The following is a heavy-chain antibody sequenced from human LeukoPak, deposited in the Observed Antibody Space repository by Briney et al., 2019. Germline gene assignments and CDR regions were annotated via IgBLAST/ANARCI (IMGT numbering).Heavy chain of an antibody. CDR3: ARAARGYLYYFDY. CDR2: IYYTGST. CDR1: GGSISSGGYF. V-gene: IGHV4-31*03. J-gene: IGHJ4*02. D-gene: IGHD3-22*01. Sequence: SETLSLTCTVSGGSISSGGYFWGWIRQHPGKDLEWIGYIYYTGSTYYNPSLKSRVAMSLDTSKNQLSLKLSSVTAADTAVYYCARAARGYLYYFDYWGQGTLVTVSS.